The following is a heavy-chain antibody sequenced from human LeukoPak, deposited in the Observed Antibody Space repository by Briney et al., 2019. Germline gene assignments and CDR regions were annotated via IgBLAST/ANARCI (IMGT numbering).Heavy chain of an antibody. CDR2: ISYDGSNK. CDR1: GFTFSSYG. D-gene: IGHD3-16*02. CDR3: AKELYDYVWGSYRYNYYYGMDV. J-gene: IGHJ6*02. Sequence: PGGSLRLSCAASGFTFSSYGMHWVRQAPGKGLEWVAVISYDGSNKYYADSVKGRFTISRDNSKNTLYLQMNSLRAEDTAVYYCAKELYDYVWGSYRYNYYYGMDVWGQGTTVIVSS. V-gene: IGHV3-30*18.